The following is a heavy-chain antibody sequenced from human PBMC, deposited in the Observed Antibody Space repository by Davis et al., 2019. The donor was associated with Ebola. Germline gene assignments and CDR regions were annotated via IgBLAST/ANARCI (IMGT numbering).Heavy chain of an antibody. CDR3: AKNNWNDFIILDY. CDR1: GFTFSSYW. V-gene: IGHV3-23*01. J-gene: IGHJ4*02. D-gene: IGHD1-1*01. CDR2: ISGSGGST. Sequence: GESLKISCAASGFTFSSYWMSWVRQAPGKGLEWVSAISGSGGSTYYADSVKGRFTISRDNSKNTLYLQMNSLRAEDTAVYYCAKNNWNDFIILDYWGQGTLVTVSS.